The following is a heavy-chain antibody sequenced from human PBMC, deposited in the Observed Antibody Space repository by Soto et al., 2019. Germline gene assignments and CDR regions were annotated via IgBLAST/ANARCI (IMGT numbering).Heavy chain of an antibody. CDR1: GFTFSSYA. D-gene: IGHD1-26*01. Sequence: GGSLRLSCAASGFTFSSYAMSWVRQAPGKGLEWVSGINYSGSSTSYADSVKGRFTISRDNQKNTLYLQVSSLRAEDTAVYYCPKDSSGGYYGLSGYDYWGQGTLVTVSS. J-gene: IGHJ4*02. V-gene: IGHV3-23*01. CDR2: INYSGSST. CDR3: PKDSSGGYYGLSGYDY.